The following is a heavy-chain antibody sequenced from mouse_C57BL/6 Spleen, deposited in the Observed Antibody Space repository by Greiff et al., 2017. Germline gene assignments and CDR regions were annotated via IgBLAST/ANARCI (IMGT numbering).Heavy chain of an antibody. CDR3: ALSYYDY. CDR2: IDPSDSYT. Sequence: VKLQQPGAELVRPGTSVKLSCKASGYTFTSYWMHWVKQRPGQGLEWIGVIDPSDSYTNYNQKFKGKATLTVDTSSSTAYMQLSSLTSEDSAVYYCALSYYDYWGQGTTLTVSS. CDR1: GYTFTSYW. D-gene: IGHD2-12*01. V-gene: IGHV1-59*01. J-gene: IGHJ2*01.